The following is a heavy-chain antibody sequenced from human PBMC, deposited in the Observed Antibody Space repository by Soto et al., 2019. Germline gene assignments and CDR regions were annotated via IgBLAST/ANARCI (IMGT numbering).Heavy chain of an antibody. CDR1: GGSISSSSYY. V-gene: IGHV4-39*01. Sequence: SETLSLTCTVSGGSISSSSYYWGWIRQPPGKGPEWIGSIYYSGSTYYNPSLKSRVTISVDTSKNQFSLKLSSVTAADTAVYYCARLIVPAAMTGYYYYGMDVWGQGTTVTVSS. CDR3: ARLIVPAAMTGYYYYGMDV. J-gene: IGHJ6*02. D-gene: IGHD2-2*01. CDR2: IYYSGST.